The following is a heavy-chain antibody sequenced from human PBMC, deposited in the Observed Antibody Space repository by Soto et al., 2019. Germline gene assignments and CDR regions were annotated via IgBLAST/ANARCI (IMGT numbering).Heavy chain of an antibody. V-gene: IGHV4-31*03. D-gene: IGHD2-15*01. CDR1: GASISSGVYF. CDR3: ARGDVVVAFYI. Sequence: QVQLQESGPGLVKPSQTLSLTCSVSGASISSGVYFWSWIRQHPGKGLEWIASTYYSGNTYYNPTLRSRAAMSVDTSKNRFSRRLSSVTAADTAMYYWARGDVVVAFYIWGQGTVVAVSS. CDR2: TYYSGNT. J-gene: IGHJ3*02.